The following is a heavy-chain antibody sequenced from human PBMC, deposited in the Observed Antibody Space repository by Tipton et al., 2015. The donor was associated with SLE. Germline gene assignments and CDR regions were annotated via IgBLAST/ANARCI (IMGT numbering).Heavy chain of an antibody. J-gene: IGHJ3*01. D-gene: IGHD5-18*01. Sequence: SLRLSCAASGFTFRSYAMHWVRQAPGKGLEWVAVISYDGSNKYYADSVKGRFTISRDNSKNTLYLQMKSLRAEDTAAYYCAKDGASIVDIVMVDGFDFWGQGTMVTVSS. V-gene: IGHV3-30-3*01. CDR2: ISYDGSNK. CDR3: AKDGASIVDIVMVDGFDF. CDR1: GFTFRSYA.